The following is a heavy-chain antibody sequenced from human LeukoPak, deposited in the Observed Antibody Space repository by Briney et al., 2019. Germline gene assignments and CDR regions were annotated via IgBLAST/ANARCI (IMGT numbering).Heavy chain of an antibody. Sequence: SETLSLTCAVHGGSFSGYYWSWIRQPPGKGLEWIGEINHSGSTNYNPSLKSRVTMSVDTSKNQFSLKLSSVTAADTAVYYCARGRPYYYGSGSYHNDYWGQGTLVTVSS. CDR1: GGSFSGYY. D-gene: IGHD3-10*01. CDR3: ARGRPYYYGSGSYHNDY. CDR2: INHSGST. V-gene: IGHV4-34*01. J-gene: IGHJ4*02.